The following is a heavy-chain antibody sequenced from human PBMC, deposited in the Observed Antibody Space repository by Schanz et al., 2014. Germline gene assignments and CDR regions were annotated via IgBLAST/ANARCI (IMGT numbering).Heavy chain of an antibody. V-gene: IGHV7-4-1*02. CDR1: GYTFTTYA. J-gene: IGHJ4*02. CDR3: ARGRGGNTGYEAADY. Sequence: QVQLVQSGSELKKPGASVNISCKASGYTFTTYALNWVRQAPGQGLEWMGWINSNTGNPTYAPAFTGRFVFSLDTSVSTACLQIIGLQAEDSAVFYCARGRGGNTGYEAADYWGQGTRVTVSS. CDR2: INSNTGNP. D-gene: IGHD5-12*01.